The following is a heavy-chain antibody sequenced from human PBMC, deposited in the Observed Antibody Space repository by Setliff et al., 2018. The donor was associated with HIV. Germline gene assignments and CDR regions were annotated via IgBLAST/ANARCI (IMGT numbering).Heavy chain of an antibody. J-gene: IGHJ4*02. CDR2: ISPSGTT. Sequence: SETLSLTCAVYGGSFSDYYWTWIRQSPGKGLEWLGEISPSGTTNYNPSLESRVTMSMDKSENQFSLKLTSVTAADAAVYYCARGLVSDRTSFIFDYWGLGTLVTVSS. V-gene: IGHV4-34*01. CDR3: ARGLVSDRTSFIFDY. D-gene: IGHD2-2*01. CDR1: GGSFSDYY.